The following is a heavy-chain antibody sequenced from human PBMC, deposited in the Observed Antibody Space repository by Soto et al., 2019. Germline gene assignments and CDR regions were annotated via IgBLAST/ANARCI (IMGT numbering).Heavy chain of an antibody. J-gene: IGHJ4*02. CDR1: GASVSTDY. CDR3: ARNWGYSSPFAS. CDR2: FYYSGST. Sequence: SETLSLTCTVSGASVSTDYWVWIRQPPGKGLEWIGYFYYSGSTKLQPSLKSRVAISVDTSKNQFSLKLSSVTAADTAVYYCARNWGYSSPFASWGQGTLVTVSS. D-gene: IGHD6-13*01. V-gene: IGHV4-59*02.